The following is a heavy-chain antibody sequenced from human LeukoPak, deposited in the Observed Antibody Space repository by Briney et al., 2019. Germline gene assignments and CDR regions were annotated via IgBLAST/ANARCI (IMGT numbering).Heavy chain of an antibody. D-gene: IGHD3-22*01. CDR3: ARAINYYDSSGYYPGGFDYYYMDV. CDR2: IYYSGST. V-gene: IGHV4-30-4*08. Sequence: SETLSLTCTVSGGSISSGDYYWSWIRQPPGKGLEWIGYIYYSGSTYYNPSLKSRVTISVDTSKNQFSLKLSSVTAADTAVYYCARAINYYDSSGYYPGGFDYYYMDVWGKGTTVTVSS. CDR1: GGSISSGDYY. J-gene: IGHJ6*03.